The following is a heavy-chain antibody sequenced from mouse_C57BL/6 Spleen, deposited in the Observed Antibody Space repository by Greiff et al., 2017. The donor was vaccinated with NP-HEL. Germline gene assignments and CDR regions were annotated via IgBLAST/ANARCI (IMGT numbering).Heavy chain of an antibody. J-gene: IGHJ1*03. CDR2: IYPRSGTT. CDR3: ARDGGRAWYFDV. D-gene: IGHD1-1*02. Sequence: QVQLQQSGAELARPGASVKLSCKASGYTFTSSGISWVKQRTGQGLEWIGEIYPRSGTTYYNEKFKCKAKLTADKSSSTAYMELRCLTSEGSAVYYGARDGGRAWYFDVWDTGTTVSVST. CDR1: GYTFTSSG. V-gene: IGHV1-81*01.